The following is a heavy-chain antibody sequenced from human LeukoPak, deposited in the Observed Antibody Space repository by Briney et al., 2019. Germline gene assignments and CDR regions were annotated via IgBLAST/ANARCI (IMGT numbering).Heavy chain of an antibody. D-gene: IGHD2-15*01. V-gene: IGHV3-23*01. CDR2: ISDTGNT. CDR1: GVTLSSYA. CDR3: AKAPVTTCRGAFCYPFDY. Sequence: TGGSLRLSCAASGVTLSSYAMSWVRQAPGKGLEWVSAISDTGNTYHADSVKGRFTISRDSSKNTLFLQMNRLRPEDAAVYYCAKAPVTTCRGAFCYPFDYWGLGTLVTVSS. J-gene: IGHJ4*02.